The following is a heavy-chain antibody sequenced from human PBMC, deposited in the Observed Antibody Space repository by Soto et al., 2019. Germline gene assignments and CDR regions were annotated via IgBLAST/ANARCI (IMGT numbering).Heavy chain of an antibody. CDR1: GYSFTSYW. CDR3: ARQATMVRGADDAFDI. CDR2: IYPGDSDT. Sequence: PGESLKISCKVSGYSFTSYWIGWVRQMPGKGLEWMGIIYPGDSDTRYSPSFQGQVTISADKSISTAYLQWSSLKASDTAMYYCARQATMVRGADDAFDIWGQGTMVTVSS. D-gene: IGHD3-10*01. V-gene: IGHV5-51*01. J-gene: IGHJ3*02.